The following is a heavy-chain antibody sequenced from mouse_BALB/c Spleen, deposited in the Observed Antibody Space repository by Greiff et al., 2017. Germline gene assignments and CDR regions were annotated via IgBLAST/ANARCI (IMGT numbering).Heavy chain of an antibody. V-gene: IGHV3-2*02. CDR3: ARGGRWLLHWYFDV. D-gene: IGHD2-3*01. CDR2: ISYSGST. CDR1: GYSITSDYA. Sequence: EVQLQESGPGLVKPSQSLSLTCTVTGYSITSDYAWNWIRQFPGNKLEWMGYISYSGSTSYNPSLKSRISITRDTSKNQFFLQLNSVTTEDTATYYCARGGRWLLHWYFDVWGAGTTVTVSS. J-gene: IGHJ1*01.